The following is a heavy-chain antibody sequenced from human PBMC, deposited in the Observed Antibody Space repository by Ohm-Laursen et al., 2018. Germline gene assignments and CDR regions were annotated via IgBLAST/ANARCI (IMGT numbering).Heavy chain of an antibody. CDR3: AKDGVSSWRYYYYGMDV. CDR2: ISPIGDYI. Sequence: SLRLSCAASGFSFSRNAMTWVRQAPGKGLEWVSSISPIGDYIYYGGPVKGRFTVSRDNSKNTVYLQMNSLRGEDTAVYYCAKDGVSSWRYYYYGMDVWGQGTTVTVSS. V-gene: IGHV3-23*01. D-gene: IGHD6-13*01. CDR1: GFSFSRNA. J-gene: IGHJ6*02.